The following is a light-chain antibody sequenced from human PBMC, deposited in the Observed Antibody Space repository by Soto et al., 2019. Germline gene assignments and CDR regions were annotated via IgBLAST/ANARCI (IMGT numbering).Light chain of an antibody. CDR2: GAS. CDR3: QQYGSSPST. J-gene: IGKJ4*01. Sequence: GTLSLSPGERATLSCRASQSVSSSYLAWYQQKPGQAPRLLIYGASSRATGIPDRFSGSGSGTDFTLTISRLEPEDFAVYYCQQYGSSPSTFGGGTKVDIK. V-gene: IGKV3-20*01. CDR1: QSVSSSY.